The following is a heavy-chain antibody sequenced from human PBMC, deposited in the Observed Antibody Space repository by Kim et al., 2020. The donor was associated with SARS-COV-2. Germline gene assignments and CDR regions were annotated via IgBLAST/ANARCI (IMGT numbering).Heavy chain of an antibody. CDR2: IIPIFGTA. J-gene: IGHJ6*02. CDR1: GGTFSSYA. V-gene: IGHV1-69*13. D-gene: IGHD2-15*01. Sequence: SVKVSCKASGGTFSSYAISWVRQAPGQGLEWMGGIIPIFGTANYAQKFQGRVTITADESTSTAYMELSSLRSEDTAVYYCARPVGYCSGGSCYTPDVVNYGMDVWGQRTTVTVSS. CDR3: ARPVGYCSGGSCYTPDVVNYGMDV.